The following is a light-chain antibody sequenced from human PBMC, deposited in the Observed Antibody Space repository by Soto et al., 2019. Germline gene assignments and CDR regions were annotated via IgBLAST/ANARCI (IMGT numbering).Light chain of an antibody. V-gene: IGKV1-5*03. CDR1: QSISSW. Sequence: DIQMTQSPSTLSASVGDRVTITCRASQSISSWLAWYQQKPGKAPNLLIYKAPSLESGVPSRFSGSGSGTEFTLTISSLQPDDFATYNCQQYNSYPLTFGGGTKVEIK. CDR2: KAP. J-gene: IGKJ4*01. CDR3: QQYNSYPLT.